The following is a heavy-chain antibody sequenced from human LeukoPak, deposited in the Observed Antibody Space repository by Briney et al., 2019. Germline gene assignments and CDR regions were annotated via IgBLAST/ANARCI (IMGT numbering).Heavy chain of an antibody. J-gene: IGHJ4*02. V-gene: IGHV6-1*01. CDR3: ARGSVRGSTNFDY. Sequence: SQTLSLTCAISGDSVSGSPAVWNWIRQSPARGLEWLGRTYYRSKWNIDYAESVKGRIVITPDTSKNQFSLHLNSVTPEDTAVYFCARGSVRGSTNFDYWGQGTLVTVSS. CDR2: TYYRSKWNI. D-gene: IGHD3-10*01. CDR1: GDSVSGSPAV.